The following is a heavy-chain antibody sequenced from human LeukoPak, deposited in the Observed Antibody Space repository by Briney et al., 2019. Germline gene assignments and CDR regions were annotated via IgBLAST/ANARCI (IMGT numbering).Heavy chain of an antibody. Sequence: GRSLRLSCAASGFTFSSYAMHWVRQAPGKGLEWVAVISYDGSNKYYADSVKGRFTISRDNSKNTLYLQMNSLRAEDTAVYYCASMVGAGTDAFDIWGQGTMVTVSS. CDR1: GFTFSSYA. V-gene: IGHV3-30-3*01. D-gene: IGHD3-10*02. J-gene: IGHJ3*02. CDR3: ASMVGAGTDAFDI. CDR2: ISYDGSNK.